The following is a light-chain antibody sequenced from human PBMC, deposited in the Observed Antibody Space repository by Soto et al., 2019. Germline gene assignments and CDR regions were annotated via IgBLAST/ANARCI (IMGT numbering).Light chain of an antibody. CDR3: QQFHSFPIT. CDR2: DAS. J-gene: IGKJ5*01. CDR1: QSITIW. V-gene: IGKV1-5*01. Sequence: DIQMTQSPSTLSASAGDRVTITCRASQSITIWLAWYQQKPGKAPKLLIYDASTLESGVPSRFSGSGSGTEFTLTINSLQPDDFATYYCQQFHSFPITFGQGTRLEIK.